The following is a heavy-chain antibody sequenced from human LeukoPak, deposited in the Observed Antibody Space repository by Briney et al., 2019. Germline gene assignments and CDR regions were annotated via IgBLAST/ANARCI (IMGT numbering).Heavy chain of an antibody. Sequence: PSETLSLTGAVSGGSVSGYYWSWIRQPPGKGPEWIGKISHSGSTNYNPSLKSRVTISVDTSTNQFSLNLSSVTAADTAVYYCAISANAFDIWGQGTMVTVSS. CDR2: ISHSGST. CDR1: GGSVSGYY. V-gene: IGHV4-34*01. CDR3: AISANAFDI. J-gene: IGHJ3*02.